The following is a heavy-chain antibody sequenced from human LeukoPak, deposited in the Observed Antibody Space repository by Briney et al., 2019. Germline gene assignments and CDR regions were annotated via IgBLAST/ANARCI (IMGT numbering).Heavy chain of an antibody. CDR2: ISSGSSTI. CDR3: ARDLAQLVG. V-gene: IGHV3-48*01. Sequence: GGSLRLSCAASGFTFSSYSMNWVRQAPGKGLEWVSYISSGSSTIYYADSVKGRFTISRDNAKNSLYLQMNSLRAEDTAVYYCARDLAQLVGWGQGTLVTVSS. CDR1: GFTFSSYS. J-gene: IGHJ4*02. D-gene: IGHD2-15*01.